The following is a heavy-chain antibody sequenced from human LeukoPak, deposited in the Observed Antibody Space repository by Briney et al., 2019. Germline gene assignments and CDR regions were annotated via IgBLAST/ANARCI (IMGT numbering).Heavy chain of an antibody. J-gene: IGHJ4*02. D-gene: IGHD2-8*01. V-gene: IGHV3-23*01. Sequence: PGGSLRLSCAASGFTFNSYAMSEVRQAPRKGLEWVSAISGSGGSTYYADSVKGRFTISRDNSKNTLYLQMNSLRAEDTAVYYCAKEALYRLDFNYFDYWGQGTLVTVSS. CDR1: GFTFNSYA. CDR3: AKEALYRLDFNYFDY. CDR2: ISGSGGST.